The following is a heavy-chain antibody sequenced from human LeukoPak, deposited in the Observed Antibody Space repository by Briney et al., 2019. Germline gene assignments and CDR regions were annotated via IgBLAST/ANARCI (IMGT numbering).Heavy chain of an antibody. CDR3: ARHPPYDSSGHSLPCAFDI. CDR2: INPNSGGT. Sequence: ASVKVSCKASGYTFTGYYMHWVRQAPGQGLEWMGWINPNSGGTNYAQKFQGRVTMTRDTSISTAYMELSRLRSDDTAVYYCARHPPYDSSGHSLPCAFDIWGQGTKVTVSS. J-gene: IGHJ3*02. V-gene: IGHV1-2*02. D-gene: IGHD3-22*01. CDR1: GYTFTGYY.